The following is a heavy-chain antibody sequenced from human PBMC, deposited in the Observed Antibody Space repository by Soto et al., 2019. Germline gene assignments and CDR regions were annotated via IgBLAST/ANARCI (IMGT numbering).Heavy chain of an antibody. J-gene: IGHJ4*02. CDR2: VFYTRFT. CDR1: VGSIRVSYYY. CDR3: ATSQKGYNWNYFDH. Sequence: PPATLPLTCALSVGSIRVSYYYWAWLRQSPGKGPEWIGSVFYTRFTSYNPSLETRVSVSMDTSKNQFSLKVSGVSAAYTTVYYCATSQKGYNWNYFDHWGQGAMFTVSS. V-gene: IGHV4-39*01. D-gene: IGHD1-20*01.